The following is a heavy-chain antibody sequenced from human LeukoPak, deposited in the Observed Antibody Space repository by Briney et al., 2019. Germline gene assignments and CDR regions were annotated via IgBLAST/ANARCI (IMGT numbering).Heavy chain of an antibody. CDR2: IYHSGST. CDR1: GGSISSSNW. V-gene: IGHV4-4*02. CDR3: ARLTEVYSSSWYFDY. Sequence: SGTLSLTCAVSGGSISSSNWWSWVRQPPGKGLAWIGEIYHSGSTNYNPSLKSRVTISVDKSKNQFSLKLSSVTAADTAAYYCARLTEVYSSSWYFDYWGQGTLVTVSS. J-gene: IGHJ4*02. D-gene: IGHD6-13*01.